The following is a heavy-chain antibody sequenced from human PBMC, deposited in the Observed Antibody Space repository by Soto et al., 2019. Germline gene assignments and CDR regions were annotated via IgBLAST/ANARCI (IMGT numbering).Heavy chain of an antibody. Sequence: GGSLRLSCSASGFTFSDYAMHWVRQAPGKGLEWVALISFDGSNELYADSVQGRFTISRDNSENTLYLQMNSLRADDTAVYYCARPASTVIYSSGVEGWGPATTVTV. CDR2: ISFDGSNE. D-gene: IGHD2-15*01. CDR3: ARPASTVIYSSGVEG. J-gene: IGHJ6*02. V-gene: IGHV3-30-3*01. CDR1: GFTFSDYA.